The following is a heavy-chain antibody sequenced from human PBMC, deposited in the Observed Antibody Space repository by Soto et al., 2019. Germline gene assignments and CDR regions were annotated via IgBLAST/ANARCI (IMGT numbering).Heavy chain of an antibody. CDR3: ARLAARYGMDV. CDR1: GFTVSSNY. Sequence: GGSLRLSCAASGFTVSSNYMSWVRQAPGKGLEWVSVIYSGGSTYYADSVKGRFTISRDNSKNTLYLQMNSLRAEDTAVYYCARLAARYGMDVWGQGTTVTVSS. V-gene: IGHV3-53*01. J-gene: IGHJ6*02. CDR2: IYSGGST. D-gene: IGHD6-6*01.